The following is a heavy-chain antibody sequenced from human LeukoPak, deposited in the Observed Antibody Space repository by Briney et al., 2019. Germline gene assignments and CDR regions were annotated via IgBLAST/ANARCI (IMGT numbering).Heavy chain of an antibody. V-gene: IGHV4-34*01. CDR3: ASSRPQLWFYVD. J-gene: IGHJ4*02. CDR2: INHSGST. Sequence: SETLSLTCAVYGGSFSGYYWSWIRQPPGKGLEWIGEINHSGSTNYNPSLKSRVTISVDTSKNQFSLKLSSVTAADTAVYYCASSRPQLWFYVDWGQGTLVTVSS. CDR1: GGSFSGYY. D-gene: IGHD5-18*01.